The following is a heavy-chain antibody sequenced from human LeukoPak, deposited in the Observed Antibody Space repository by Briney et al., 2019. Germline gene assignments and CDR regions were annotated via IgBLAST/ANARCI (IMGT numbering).Heavy chain of an antibody. V-gene: IGHV4-61*05. D-gene: IGHD6-13*01. CDR2: IYYSGST. CDR3: ARVLPSSHFFDY. Sequence: PSETLSLTCTVSGGSISSSSYYWGWIRQPPGKGLEWIGYIYYSGSTNYNPSLKSRVTISVDTSKNQFSLKLSSVTAADTAVYYCARVLPSSHFFDYWGQGTLVTVSS. J-gene: IGHJ4*02. CDR1: GGSISSSSYY.